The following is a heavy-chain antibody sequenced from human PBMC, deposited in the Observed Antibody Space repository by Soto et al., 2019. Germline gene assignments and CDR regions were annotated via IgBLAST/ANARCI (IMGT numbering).Heavy chain of an antibody. V-gene: IGHV4-30-2*01. CDR2: INHLETT. J-gene: IGHJ4*02. CDR3: ARGGGFDSFDY. CDR1: GASITYGAYS. Sequence: PSETLSLTCTVSGASITYGAYSWSWIRQTPGKGLEWIGYINHLETTFYNPSFESRLTLSIDRTMNQFSLNLKSMSAADRAVYFCARGGGFDSFDYWGQGILVTVSS. D-gene: IGHD3-10*01.